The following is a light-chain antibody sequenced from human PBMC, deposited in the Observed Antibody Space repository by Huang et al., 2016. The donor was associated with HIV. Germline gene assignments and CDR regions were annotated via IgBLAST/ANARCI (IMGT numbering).Light chain of an antibody. CDR3: QQYGTSTST. CDR2: GAS. V-gene: IGKV3-20*01. J-gene: IGKJ1*01. Sequence: EIVLTQSPGTLSLSPGERATLSCRASQSVSSSHLAWYQQKAGQSPRLLIYGASSRASGNPNRFSGSGSGTDFTLTISRLDPEDFAVYYCQQYGTSTSTFGQGTRVEVK. CDR1: QSVSSSH.